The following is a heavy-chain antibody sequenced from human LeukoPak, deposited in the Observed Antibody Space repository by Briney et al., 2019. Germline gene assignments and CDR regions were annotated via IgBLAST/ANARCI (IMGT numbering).Heavy chain of an antibody. D-gene: IGHD1-26*01. CDR2: IYYSGST. V-gene: IGHV4-59*08. J-gene: IGHJ5*02. CDR3: ARHSGSYYVEFDP. CDR1: GGSISSYY. Sequence: PSETLSLTCTVSGGSISSYYWSWIRQPPGKGLEWIGYIYYSGSTNYNPSLKSRVTISVDTSKNQFSLKLSSVTAADTAVYYCARHSGSYYVEFDPWGQGTLVTVSS.